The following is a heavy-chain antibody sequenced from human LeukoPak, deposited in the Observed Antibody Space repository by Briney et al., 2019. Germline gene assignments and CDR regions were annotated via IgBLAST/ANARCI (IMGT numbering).Heavy chain of an antibody. Sequence: ASVKVSCKASGYTFTGYYMHWVRQAPGQGLEWMGWINPNSGGTNYAQKFQGRVTMTRDTSISTAYMELSRLRSDDTAVYYCARRRYDSSGYYYWGQGTLVTVSS. CDR1: GYTFTGYY. D-gene: IGHD3-22*01. J-gene: IGHJ4*02. CDR2: INPNSGGT. CDR3: ARRRYDSSGYYY. V-gene: IGHV1-2*02.